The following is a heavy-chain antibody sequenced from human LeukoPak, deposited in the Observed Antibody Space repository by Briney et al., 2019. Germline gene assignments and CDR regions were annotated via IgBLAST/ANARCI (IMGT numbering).Heavy chain of an antibody. CDR2: ITSSGSTI. J-gene: IGHJ4*02. D-gene: IGHD6-13*01. CDR3: ARDGSSWSLDY. CDR1: GFTFSDYY. Sequence: GGSLRLSCAASGFTFSDYYMNWIRQAPGQGLEWVSYITSSGSTIYYADSVKGRFTISRDNAKNSLYLQMNSLRAEDTAVYYCARDGSSWSLDYWGQGTLVTVSS. V-gene: IGHV3-11*01.